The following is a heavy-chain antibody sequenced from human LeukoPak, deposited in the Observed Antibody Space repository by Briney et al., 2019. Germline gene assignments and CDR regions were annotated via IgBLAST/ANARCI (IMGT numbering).Heavy chain of an antibody. CDR3: ARGLGGANAEFDY. Sequence: PSETLSLTCAVYGGSFSGYYWSWIRQPPGKGLEWIGEINHSGSTNYNPSLKSRVTISVDTSKNQFSLKLSSVTAADTAVYYCARGLGGANAEFDYWGQGTLVTVSS. CDR1: GGSFSGYY. J-gene: IGHJ4*02. CDR2: INHSGST. V-gene: IGHV4-34*01. D-gene: IGHD1-26*01.